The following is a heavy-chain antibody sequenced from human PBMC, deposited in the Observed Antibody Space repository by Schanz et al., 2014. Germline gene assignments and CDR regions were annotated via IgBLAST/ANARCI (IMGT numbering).Heavy chain of an antibody. V-gene: IGHV3-66*01. CDR2: IYIGGNT. J-gene: IGHJ4*02. CDR1: GFSVGNKY. Sequence: EVQLVESGGGLVQPGGSLRLSCAASGFSVGNKYMNWVRQAPGKGLEWVSFIYIGGNTYYADSVKGRFTISRDNSKNTVYIQMTSLQTEDTAVYSCTADLWFGAVWGVWWGQGTLVTVSS. D-gene: IGHD3-10*01. CDR3: TADLWFGAVWGVW.